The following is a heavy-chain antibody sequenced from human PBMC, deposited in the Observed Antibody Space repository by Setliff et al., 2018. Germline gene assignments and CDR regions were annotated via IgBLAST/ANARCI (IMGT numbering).Heavy chain of an antibody. D-gene: IGHD3-22*01. CDR3: AKSPPGYYDSSGWHQRNYYMDV. J-gene: IGHJ6*03. Sequence: ASVKVSCKASGYSFTSYAMNWVRQAPAQGLEWMGWINTNTGNPTYAQGFTGRFVFSLDTSVSTAYLQISSLKAEDTAVYYCAKSPPGYYDSSGWHQRNYYMDVWQGDHGHRLL. CDR2: INTNTGNP. CDR1: GYSFTSYA. V-gene: IGHV7-4-1*02.